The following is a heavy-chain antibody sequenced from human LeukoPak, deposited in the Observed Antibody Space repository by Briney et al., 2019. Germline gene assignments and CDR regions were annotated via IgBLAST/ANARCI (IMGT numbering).Heavy chain of an antibody. Sequence: PSETLSLTCTVSGGSISSSSYYWGWIRQPPGKGLEWIGSIYYSGSTYYNPSLKSRVTISVDTSKNQFSLKLSSVTAADTAVYYCARDLDGYYVYAFDIWGQGTMVTVSS. J-gene: IGHJ3*02. V-gene: IGHV4-39*07. CDR2: IYYSGST. D-gene: IGHD3-10*02. CDR3: ARDLDGYYVYAFDI. CDR1: GGSISSSSYY.